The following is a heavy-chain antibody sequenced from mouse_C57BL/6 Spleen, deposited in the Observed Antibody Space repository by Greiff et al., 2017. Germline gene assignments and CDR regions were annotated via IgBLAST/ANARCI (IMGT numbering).Heavy chain of an antibody. V-gene: IGHV1-59*01. J-gene: IGHJ4*01. D-gene: IGHD2-3*01. Sequence: QVQLQQPGAELVRPGTSVKLSCKASGYTFTSYWMHWVKQRPGQGLEWIGVIDPSDSYTNYNQKFKGKATLTVDTSSSTAYMQLSSLTSEDSAVYYCADGYFYAMDYWGQGTSVTVSS. CDR1: GYTFTSYW. CDR3: ADGYFYAMDY. CDR2: IDPSDSYT.